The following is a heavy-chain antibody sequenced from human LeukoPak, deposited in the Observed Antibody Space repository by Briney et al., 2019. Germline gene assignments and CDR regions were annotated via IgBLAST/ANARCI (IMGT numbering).Heavy chain of an antibody. CDR2: IGGSGGNT. J-gene: IGHJ6*03. Sequence: GGFLRLSCVASGFTFSNYAMSWVRQAPGKGLEWVSAIGGSGGNTYYASSVKGRFTISRDNAKNSLYLQMNSLRAEDTAVYYCAREVADGDYYYYYYMDVWGKGTTVTVSS. CDR3: AREVADGDYYYYYYMDV. D-gene: IGHD5-12*01. V-gene: IGHV3-23*01. CDR1: GFTFSNYA.